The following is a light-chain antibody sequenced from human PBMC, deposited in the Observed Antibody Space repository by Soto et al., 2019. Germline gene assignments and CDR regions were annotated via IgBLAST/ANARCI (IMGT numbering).Light chain of an antibody. J-gene: IGKJ2*02. V-gene: IGKV2-24*01. Sequence: DVVMTQTPLSSPVTLGQPASISCMSNESLVHSNGNTYLSWLQQRPGQPPRLLIYQISNRFSGVPDRFSGRGAGTDFTLKISRVESEDVGIYYCMQATHFPRTFGQGTKLEIK. CDR3: MQATHFPRT. CDR2: QIS. CDR1: ESLVHSNGNTY.